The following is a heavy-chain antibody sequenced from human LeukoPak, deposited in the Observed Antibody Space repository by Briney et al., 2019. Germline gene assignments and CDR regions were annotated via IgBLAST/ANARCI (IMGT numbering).Heavy chain of an antibody. CDR1: GYSISSDY. Sequence: ETLSLTCTASGYSISSDYYWGWVRQPPGKGLEWVSAITASSSSTHDADSVQGRFTISRDNFKNTLYLQMNSLRPEDTAIYYCAKLFESGTYNNFFHYWGQGTLVTVSS. J-gene: IGHJ4*02. V-gene: IGHV3-23*01. D-gene: IGHD3-10*01. CDR3: AKLFESGTYNNFFHY. CDR2: ITASSSST.